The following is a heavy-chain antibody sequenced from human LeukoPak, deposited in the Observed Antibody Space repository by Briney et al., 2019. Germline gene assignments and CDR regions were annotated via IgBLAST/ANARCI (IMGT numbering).Heavy chain of an antibody. Sequence: SETLSLTCAVYGGSFSGYYWSWIRQPPGKGLEWIGEINHSGSTNYNPSLKSRVTISVDTSKNQFSLKLSSVTAADTAVYYCARTPTNAYSSSWSFDYWGQGTQVTVSS. V-gene: IGHV4-34*01. J-gene: IGHJ4*02. CDR2: INHSGST. D-gene: IGHD6-13*01. CDR3: ARTPTNAYSSSWSFDY. CDR1: GGSFSGYY.